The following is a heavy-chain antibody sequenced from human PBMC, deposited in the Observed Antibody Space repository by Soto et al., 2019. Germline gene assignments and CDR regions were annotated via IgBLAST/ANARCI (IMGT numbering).Heavy chain of an antibody. CDR1: GFTVTSYY. CDR2: IYTGGNT. CDR3: ARDYYYGSGNYYRADYYHYGMDV. Sequence: PGGSLRLSCAASGFTVTSYYMRWVRQAPGKGLEWVSLIYTGGNTNYADSVKGRFTISRDNSKNTLYLQMNSPRAEDTAVYYCARDYYYGSGNYYRADYYHYGMDVWGQGTTVTVSS. D-gene: IGHD3-10*01. J-gene: IGHJ6*02. V-gene: IGHV3-53*01.